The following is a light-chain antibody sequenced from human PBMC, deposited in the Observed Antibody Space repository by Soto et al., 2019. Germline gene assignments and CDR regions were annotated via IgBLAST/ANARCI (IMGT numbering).Light chain of an antibody. CDR3: QQRNSYQIT. CDR1: QSVRRY. J-gene: IGKJ5*01. Sequence: EIVLTQSPATLSLSPGERATLSCRASQSVRRYLAWYQQKPGQAPRLLIYDASSRATGIPDRFSGGGSGKEFTLTIRSLQPEDFATYYCQQRNSYQITFGKGTRLEN. V-gene: IGKV3-11*01. CDR2: DAS.